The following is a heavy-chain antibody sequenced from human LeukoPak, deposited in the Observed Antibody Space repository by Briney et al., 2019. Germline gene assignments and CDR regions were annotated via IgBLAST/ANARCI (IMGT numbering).Heavy chain of an antibody. Sequence: SETLSLTCIVSGGSISSYYWSWIRQPPGKGLEWIGYIYYSGSTNYNPSLKSRVTISVDTSKNQFSLKLSSVTAADTAVYYCARWDTVIGPDLWGRGTLVTVSS. CDR1: GGSISSYY. V-gene: IGHV4-59*01. J-gene: IGHJ2*01. CDR3: ARWDTVIGPDL. D-gene: IGHD3-22*01. CDR2: IYYSGST.